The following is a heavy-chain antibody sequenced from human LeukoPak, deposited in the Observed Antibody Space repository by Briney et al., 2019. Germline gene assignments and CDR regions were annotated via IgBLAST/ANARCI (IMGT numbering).Heavy chain of an antibody. D-gene: IGHD3-22*01. CDR3: ARLLQDYYDSSGYYYPDY. J-gene: IGHJ4*02. CDR1: GFTFSSYS. Sequence: GGSLRLSCAASGFTFSSYSMNWVRQAPGKGLEWVSYISTSSSTIYYADSVKGRFTISRDNAKNSLYLQMNSLRAEDTAVYYCARLLQDYYDSSGYYYPDYWGQGTLVTVSS. V-gene: IGHV3-48*01. CDR2: ISTSSSTI.